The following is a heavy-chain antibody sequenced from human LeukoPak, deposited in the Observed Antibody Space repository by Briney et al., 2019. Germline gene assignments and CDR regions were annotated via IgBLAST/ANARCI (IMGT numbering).Heavy chain of an antibody. CDR2: ISAYNGNT. V-gene: IGHV1-18*01. CDR1: GYTFTSYG. CDR3: ATGLRYFDWLVY. D-gene: IGHD3-9*01. J-gene: IGHJ4*02. Sequence: ASVKVSCKASGYTFTSYGISWVRQAPGQGLEWMGWISAYNGNTNYAQKLQGRVTMTTDTSTSTAYMELRSLRSEDTAVYYCATGLRYFDWLVYWGQGTLVTVSS.